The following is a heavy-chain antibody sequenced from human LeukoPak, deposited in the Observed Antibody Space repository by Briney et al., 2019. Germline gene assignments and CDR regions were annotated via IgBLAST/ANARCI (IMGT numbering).Heavy chain of an antibody. CDR3: ARAIVGAFDI. CDR1: GGSISSGGSS. V-gene: IGHV4-30-2*01. Sequence: SQTLSLTCAVSGGSISSGGSSWSWIRQPPGKGLEWIGYIYHSGSTYYNPSLKSRVTISVDRSKNQFSLKLSSVTAADTAVYYCARAIVGAFDIWGQGTMVTVSS. J-gene: IGHJ3*02. D-gene: IGHD2/OR15-2a*01. CDR2: IYHSGST.